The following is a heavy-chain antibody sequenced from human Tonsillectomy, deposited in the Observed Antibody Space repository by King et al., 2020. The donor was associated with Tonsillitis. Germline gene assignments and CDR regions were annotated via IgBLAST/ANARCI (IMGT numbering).Heavy chain of an antibody. Sequence: QLVQSGGGVVQPGRSLRLSCAASRFTFSSYGMHWVRQAPGKGLEWVAVICYDGSNKYYADSVKGRFTISRDNSKNTLYLQMNSLRAEDTAVYYCARAGIAVAEPPDYWGQGTLVTVSS. J-gene: IGHJ4*02. D-gene: IGHD6-19*01. CDR1: RFTFSSYG. V-gene: IGHV3-33*08. CDR3: ARAGIAVAEPPDY. CDR2: ICYDGSNK.